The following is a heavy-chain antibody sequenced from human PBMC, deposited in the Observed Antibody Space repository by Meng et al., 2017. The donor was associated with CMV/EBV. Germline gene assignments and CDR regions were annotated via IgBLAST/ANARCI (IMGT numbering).Heavy chain of an antibody. CDR3: ARLGCSSTSCSRGWFDP. CDR2: IYHSGST. CDR1: SISSSNG. Sequence: SISSSNGWSWVRQPPGKGLEWIGEIYHSGSTNYNPSLKSRVTISVDKSKNQFSLKLSSVTAADTAVYYCARLGCSSTSCSRGWFDPWGQGTLVTVSS. D-gene: IGHD2-2*01. V-gene: IGHV4-4*02. J-gene: IGHJ5*02.